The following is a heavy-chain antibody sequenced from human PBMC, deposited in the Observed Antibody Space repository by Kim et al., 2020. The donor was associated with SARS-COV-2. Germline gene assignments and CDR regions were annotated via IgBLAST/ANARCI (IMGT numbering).Heavy chain of an antibody. V-gene: IGHV3-23*01. CDR3: ATWLQSHFDY. CDR2: IDGPTTNT. D-gene: IGHD5-12*01. J-gene: IGHJ4*02. Sequence: GGSLRISCRTSGFAFSSHAMMWVRQTPEKGLEWVATIDGPTTNTHYPDSVKGRFTISRDNSQNTVYLHMSGLKAEDTAIYYCATWLQSHFDYWGQGTLVT. CDR1: GFAFSSHA.